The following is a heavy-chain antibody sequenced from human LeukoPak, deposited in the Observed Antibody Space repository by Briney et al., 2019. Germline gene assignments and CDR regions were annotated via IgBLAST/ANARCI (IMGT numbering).Heavy chain of an antibody. J-gene: IGHJ6*03. CDR1: GFTFSNAW. CDR3: TTDIGVVIYYYYYYYMDV. CDR2: IKSKTDGGTT. V-gene: IGHV3-15*01. D-gene: IGHD3-3*01. Sequence: GGFLRLSCAASGFTFSNAWMSWVRQAPGKGLEWVGRIKSKTDGGTTDYAAPVKGRFTISRDDSKNTLYLQMNSLKTEDTAVYYCTTDIGVVIYYYYYYYMDVWGKGTTVTVSS.